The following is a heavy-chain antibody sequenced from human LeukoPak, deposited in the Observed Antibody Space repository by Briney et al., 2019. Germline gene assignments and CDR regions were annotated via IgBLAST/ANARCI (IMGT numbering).Heavy chain of an antibody. CDR1: GFTFSDYY. Sequence: GSLRLSCAASGFTFSDYYMSWIRQAPGKGLEWVSYISSSTRYTNYADSVKGRFTISRDTAKNSLYLQMNSLRAEDTAVYDCASSGYRPNGYFDYWGQGTLVTVSS. J-gene: IGHJ4*02. CDR3: ASSGYRPNGYFDY. D-gene: IGHD3-3*01. CDR2: ISSSTRYT. V-gene: IGHV3-11*03.